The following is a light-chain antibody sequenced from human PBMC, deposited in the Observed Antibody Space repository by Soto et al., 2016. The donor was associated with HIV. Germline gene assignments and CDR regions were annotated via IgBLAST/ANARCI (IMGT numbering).Light chain of an antibody. CDR1: QSISNY. Sequence: DIQMTQSPPSLSASVGDRVTITCRASQSISNYLNWYQQKPGKAPKVLISATSDLQSGVPSRFSGSRSGREFTLTISSLQPEDFATYYCQQSHSPPRMFGQGTKVEIK. J-gene: IGKJ1*01. CDR2: ATS. CDR3: QQSHSPPRM. V-gene: IGKV1-39*01.